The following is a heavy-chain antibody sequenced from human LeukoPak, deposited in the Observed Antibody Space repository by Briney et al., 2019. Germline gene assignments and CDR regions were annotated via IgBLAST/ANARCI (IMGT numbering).Heavy chain of an antibody. D-gene: IGHD6-19*01. CDR3: ARDGIAVD. CDR1: GCTFSSYE. CDR2: ISSSGSTI. V-gene: IGHV3-48*03. J-gene: IGHJ4*02. Sequence: GGSLRLSCAASGCTFSSYEMNWVRQAPGQGLELVSYISSSGSTIYYADSVKGRFTISRDNAKNSLYLQMNSLRAEDTAVYYSARDGIAVDWGQGTLVTVSS.